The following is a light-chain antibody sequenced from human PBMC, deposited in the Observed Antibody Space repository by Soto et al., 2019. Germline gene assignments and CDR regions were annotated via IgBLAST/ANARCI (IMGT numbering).Light chain of an antibody. CDR3: QHYGNSPT. J-gene: IGKJ1*01. V-gene: IGKV3-20*01. CDR2: GTS. CDR1: RSVSDTL. Sequence: EIVLTQSPGTLSLSPGERATLSCMADRSVSDTLLTWFQQKPGQAPRLLIFGTSNRAPGIPDRFSGSGSGTDFTLSISRLEPEDFAVYWCQHYGNSPTFGQGTKVDIK.